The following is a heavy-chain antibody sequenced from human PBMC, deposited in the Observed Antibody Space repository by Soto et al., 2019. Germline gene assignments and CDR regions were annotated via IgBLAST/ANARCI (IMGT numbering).Heavy chain of an antibody. CDR1: GGSVKSPSHY. CDR3: ARNASGRGWFDS. V-gene: IGHV4-61*03. J-gene: IGHJ5*01. D-gene: IGHD3-10*01. CDR2: IYYIGTT. Sequence: SETLSLTCTVSGGSVKSPSHYWSWIRQPPGKGLEWIGNIYYIGTTEYNPSLDNRVTILLDTTENYFSLELSSVTVADTAAYYCARNASGRGWFDSWGQGTLVTVSS.